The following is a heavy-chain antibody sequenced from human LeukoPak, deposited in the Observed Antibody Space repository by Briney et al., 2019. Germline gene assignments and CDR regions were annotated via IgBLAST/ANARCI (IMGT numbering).Heavy chain of an antibody. Sequence: PGGSLRLSCAASGFTFSSYAMHWVRQAPGKGLEWVAVISYDGSNKYYADSVKGRFTISRDNSKNTLYLQMNSLRAEDTAVYYCARVGDYVWGSYRPIDYWGQGTLVTVSS. D-gene: IGHD3-16*02. V-gene: IGHV3-30-3*01. J-gene: IGHJ4*02. CDR3: ARVGDYVWGSYRPIDY. CDR2: ISYDGSNK. CDR1: GFTFSSYA.